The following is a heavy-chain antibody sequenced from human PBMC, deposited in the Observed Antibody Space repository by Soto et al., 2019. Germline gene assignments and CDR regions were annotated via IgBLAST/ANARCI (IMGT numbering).Heavy chain of an antibody. V-gene: IGHV3-48*03. CDR1: GFTFSSYE. Sequence: GGSLRLSCAASGFTFSSYEMNWVRQAPGKGLEWVSYISSSGSTIYYADSVKGRFTISRDNAKNSLYLQMNSLRAEDTAVYYCASETENSSGWYGYYYYGMDVWGQVTTVTVSS. CDR3: ASETENSSGWYGYYYYGMDV. J-gene: IGHJ6*02. CDR2: ISSSGSTI. D-gene: IGHD6-19*01.